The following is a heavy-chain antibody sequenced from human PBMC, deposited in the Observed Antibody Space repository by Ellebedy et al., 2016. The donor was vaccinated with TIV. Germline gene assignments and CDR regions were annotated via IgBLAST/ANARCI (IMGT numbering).Heavy chain of an antibody. V-gene: IGHV3-72*01. J-gene: IGHJ5*02. CDR3: AREDWWRFDP. Sequence: GGSLRLSXPASGFTFSVYYMDWVRQAPGKGLEWVGRSRNRPDGYTTEYAASVEGRFTISRDDSQNSLFLQMNSLKIEDTAVYYCAREDWWRFDPWGQGTLVTVSS. CDR2: SRNRPDGYTT. CDR1: GFTFSVYY. D-gene: IGHD2-15*01.